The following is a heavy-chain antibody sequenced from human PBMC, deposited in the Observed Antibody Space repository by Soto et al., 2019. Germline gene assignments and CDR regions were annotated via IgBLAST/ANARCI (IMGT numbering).Heavy chain of an antibody. CDR2: ISFDGTDK. J-gene: IGHJ4*02. CDR1: GFSFSNYG. Sequence: GGSLRLSCAASGFSFSNYGMHWVRQAPGKGLEWVAVISFDGTDKYYANSVKGRFTISRDNSKSAVSLQMNSLRAEDTAMYFCVRDRGFCNDHYCSLSDYWGLGTLVTVSS. CDR3: VRDRGFCNDHYCSLSDY. D-gene: IGHD3-10*01. V-gene: IGHV3-30*03.